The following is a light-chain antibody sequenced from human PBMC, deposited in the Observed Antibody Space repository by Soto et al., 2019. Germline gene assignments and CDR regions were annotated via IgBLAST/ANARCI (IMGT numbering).Light chain of an antibody. Sequence: QSALTQPTSVFGSLGQSITISCTGTSSDIGSYDFVSWYQHHPGKAPKLMIYEVTNRPSGVSHRFSGSKSDNTASLTISGLQAEDEADYYCSSYTRITTRCVFGGGTKLTVL. J-gene: IGLJ3*02. V-gene: IGLV2-14*01. CDR1: SSDIGSYDF. CDR2: EVT. CDR3: SSYTRITTRCV.